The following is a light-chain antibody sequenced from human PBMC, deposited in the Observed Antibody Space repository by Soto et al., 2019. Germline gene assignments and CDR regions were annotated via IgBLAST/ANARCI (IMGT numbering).Light chain of an antibody. J-gene: IGLJ1*01. Sequence: QSALTQPASVSGSPGQSITISCTGTSSDVGGYNYVSWYQQHPGKATKLMIYDVSDRPSGVSNRFSGSKSGNTASLTISGLQAEDEADYYCNSYTSSSTDVFGTGTKVTV. CDR1: SSDVGGYNY. CDR3: NSYTSSSTDV. CDR2: DVS. V-gene: IGLV2-14*03.